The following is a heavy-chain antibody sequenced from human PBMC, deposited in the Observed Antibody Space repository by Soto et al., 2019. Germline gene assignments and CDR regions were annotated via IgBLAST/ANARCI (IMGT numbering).Heavy chain of an antibody. D-gene: IGHD2-2*02. CDR3: ARLNCSSTSCYRYGMDG. V-gene: IGHV1-69*13. CDR1: GGTFSSYA. Sequence: GASVKVSCKASGGTFSSYAISWVRQAPGQGLEWMGGIIPIFGTANYAQKFQGRVTITADESTSTAYMELSSLRSEDTAVYYCARLNCSSTSCYRYGMDGWGKGTTVTVSS. CDR2: IIPIFGTA. J-gene: IGHJ6*04.